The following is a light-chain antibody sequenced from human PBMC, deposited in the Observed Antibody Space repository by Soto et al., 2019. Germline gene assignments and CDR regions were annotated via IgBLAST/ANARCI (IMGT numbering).Light chain of an antibody. J-gene: IGLJ1*01. CDR1: STDIGAYKY. CDR2: EVT. Sequence: QSVLTQPASVSGSPGQSITISCTGASTDIGAYKYVSWYQQHPGNAPRLIIYEVTNRPSGISHRFSGSKSGNTASLTISGLQAEDEADYYCFSYTSRTTLYVFGTRTKVTVL. V-gene: IGLV2-14*01. CDR3: FSYTSRTTLYV.